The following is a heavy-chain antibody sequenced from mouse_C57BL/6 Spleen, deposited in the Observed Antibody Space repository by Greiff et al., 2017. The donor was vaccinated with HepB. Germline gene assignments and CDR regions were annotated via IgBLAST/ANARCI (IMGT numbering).Heavy chain of an antibody. CDR1: GFTFSSYA. V-gene: IGHV5-9-1*02. D-gene: IGHD2-3*01. CDR2: ISSGGDYI. J-gene: IGHJ3*01. Sequence: EVMLVESGAGLVKPGGSLKLSCAASGFTFSSYAMSWVRQTPEKRLEWVAYISSGGDYIYYAATVKGRFTISRDNARNTLYLQMSSLKSEDTAMYYCTRGGDGYYLAWFAYWGQGTLVTVSA. CDR3: TRGGDGYYLAWFAY.